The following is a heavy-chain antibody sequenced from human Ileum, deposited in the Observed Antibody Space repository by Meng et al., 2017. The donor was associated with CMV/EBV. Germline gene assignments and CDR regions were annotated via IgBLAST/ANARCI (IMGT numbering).Heavy chain of an antibody. CDR2: INHSGST. CDR3: ARGPPRLRFLEWLRFDP. Sequence: YGGSFSGYYWSWIPQPPGKGLEWIGEINHSGSTNYNPSLKSRVTISVDTSKNQFSLKLSSVTAADTAVYYCARGPPRLRFLEWLRFDPWGQGTLVTVSS. J-gene: IGHJ5*02. CDR1: GGSFSGYY. D-gene: IGHD3-3*01. V-gene: IGHV4-34*01.